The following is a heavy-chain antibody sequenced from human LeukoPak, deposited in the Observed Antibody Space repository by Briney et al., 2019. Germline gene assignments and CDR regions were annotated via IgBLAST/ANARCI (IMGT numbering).Heavy chain of an antibody. CDR2: IYPSGNT. V-gene: IGHV4-4*07. CDR3: ARVRYSDSSVLTRKRSYYFDY. CDR1: GGSFSNHF. Sequence: ASETLSLTCSVSGGSFSNHFWSWVRQPAGKGLEWIGRIYPSGNTNYNPSLKSRVTMSVDTSKNQSSLKLSSVTAADTAVYYCARVRYSDSSVLTRKRSYYFDYWGQGTLVTVSS. J-gene: IGHJ4*02. D-gene: IGHD3-22*01.